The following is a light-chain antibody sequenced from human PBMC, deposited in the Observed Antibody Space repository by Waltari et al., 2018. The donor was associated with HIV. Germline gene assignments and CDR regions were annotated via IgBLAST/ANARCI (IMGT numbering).Light chain of an antibody. V-gene: IGLV2-8*01. CDR3: SSYANKNGFYVV. J-gene: IGLJ2*01. Sequence: QSALTQPPSASGSPGQSVTISCTGTNSDIGGYNYVSWYQQHPGKAPKLVISEVTKRRSGVPDRFSGSKSGTTASLTVSGLQAEDEADYYCSSYANKNGFYVVFGGGTRLTVL. CDR2: EVT. CDR1: NSDIGGYNY.